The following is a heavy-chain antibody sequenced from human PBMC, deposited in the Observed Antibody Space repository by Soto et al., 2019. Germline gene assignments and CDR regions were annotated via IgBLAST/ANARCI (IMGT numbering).Heavy chain of an antibody. V-gene: IGHV4-30-2*01. CDR3: ARDREDGLDA. J-gene: IGHJ6*02. Sequence: PSETLSLTCSVAGGSIISGASSWNWIRQPPGKGLEWIGYIYHSGTTFYNPSLKSRVTISIDRSKNQFSLKVLSVTAADTAVYFCARDREDGLDAWGQGTTVTVSS. CDR1: GGSIISGASS. D-gene: IGHD1-26*01. CDR2: IYHSGTT.